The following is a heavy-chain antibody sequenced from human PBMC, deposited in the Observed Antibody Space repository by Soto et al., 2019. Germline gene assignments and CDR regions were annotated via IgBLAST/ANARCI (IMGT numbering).Heavy chain of an antibody. CDR1: GFTFSNYD. D-gene: IGHD1-26*01. CDR2: ISDSGSGT. Sequence: GGSLRLSCAASGFTFSNYDMSWVRQAPGKGLAWVSVISDSGSGTYYADSVKGRFTISRDNSKSTLYLQMNNLSAEDTAVYHCAKNQGVELVPLATVDWFDPWGQGSVVTV. CDR3: AKNQGVELVPLATVDWFDP. V-gene: IGHV3-23*01. J-gene: IGHJ5*02.